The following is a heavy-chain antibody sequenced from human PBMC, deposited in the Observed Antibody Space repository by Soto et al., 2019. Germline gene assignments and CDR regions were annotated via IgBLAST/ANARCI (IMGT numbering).Heavy chain of an antibody. J-gene: IGHJ5*02. CDR3: ARVAADIASWLDP. D-gene: IGHD5-12*01. CDR1: GDSISTYN. V-gene: IGHV4-59*01. CDR2: IYYSGVT. Sequence: SETLPLPCTVSGDSISTYNWGWIRQPPGKGLEWIGCIYYSGVTNYNPSLKSRVTISVDTPKNQLSLKLNSVTAADTAVYYCARVAADIASWLDPWGQGTLVTVS.